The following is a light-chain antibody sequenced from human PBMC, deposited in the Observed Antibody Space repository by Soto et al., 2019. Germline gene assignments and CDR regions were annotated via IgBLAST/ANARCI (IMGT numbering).Light chain of an antibody. J-gene: IGKJ1*01. CDR3: QQYNSYWT. CDR2: DAS. CDR1: QSISCW. Sequence: DIQMTQSPSTLSASVGDSVTITCRASQSISCWLAWYQQKPGKATKLLIYDASSLESGVPSRFSGSGSGTEFTITISSLQPDDFATYYCQQYNSYWTFGQGTKVDI. V-gene: IGKV1-5*01.